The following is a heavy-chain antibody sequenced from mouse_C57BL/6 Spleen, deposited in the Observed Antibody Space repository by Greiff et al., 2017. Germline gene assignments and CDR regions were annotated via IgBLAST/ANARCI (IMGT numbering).Heavy chain of an antibody. Sequence: EVKLMESGGGLVKPGGSLKLSCAASGFTFSDYGMHWVRQAPEKGLEWVAYISSGSSTIYYADTVKGRFTISRDNAKNTLFLQMTSLRSEDTAMYYCARRAYYYGSDYWGQGTTLTVSS. CDR1: GFTFSDYG. D-gene: IGHD1-1*01. V-gene: IGHV5-17*01. CDR2: ISSGSSTI. CDR3: ARRAYYYGSDY. J-gene: IGHJ2*01.